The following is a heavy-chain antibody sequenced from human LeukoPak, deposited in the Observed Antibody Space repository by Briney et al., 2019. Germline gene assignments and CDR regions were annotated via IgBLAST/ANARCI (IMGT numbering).Heavy chain of an antibody. V-gene: IGHV4-59*01. CDR3: ARTTWDYYCMDV. CDR2: ISYSGTT. CDR1: GGSISSYY. D-gene: IGHD1-1*01. J-gene: IGHJ6*03. Sequence: SETLSLTCTVSGGSISSYYWSWMRQSPGKGLEWVGYISYSGTTNYKSSLKSRVTISVDTSKNQFSLKLSSVTAADTAMYYCARTTWDYYCMDVWGKGTTVTVSS.